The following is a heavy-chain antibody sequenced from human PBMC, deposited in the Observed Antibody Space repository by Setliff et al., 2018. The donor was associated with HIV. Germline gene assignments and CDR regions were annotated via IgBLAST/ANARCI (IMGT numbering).Heavy chain of an antibody. CDR3: ARLDCSSSSGFVDY. CDR1: GGSISSGGYS. CDR2: IYHSGST. D-gene: IGHD2-2*01. V-gene: IGHV4-30-2*01. Sequence: LSLTCSVSGGSISSGGYSWSWIRQPPGKGLEWIGYIYHSGSTSYNPSLKSRVTISVDTSKNQFSLKLSSVTAADTAVYYCARLDCSSSSGFVDYWGQGTLVTVSS. J-gene: IGHJ4*02.